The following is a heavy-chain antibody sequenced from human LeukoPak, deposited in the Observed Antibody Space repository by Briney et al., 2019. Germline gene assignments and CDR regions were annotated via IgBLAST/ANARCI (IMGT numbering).Heavy chain of an antibody. Sequence: GGSLRLSCAASGFTFSSYSMNWVRQAPGKGLEWVSSISSSSSYIYYADSVKGRFTISRDNAKNSLYLQMNSLRAEDTAVYYCARGGAGVVVAAIPSVDYYYYYYMDVWGKGTTVTVSS. D-gene: IGHD2-15*01. CDR2: ISSSSSYI. V-gene: IGHV3-21*01. CDR3: ARGGAGVVVAAIPSVDYYYYYYMDV. CDR1: GFTFSSYS. J-gene: IGHJ6*03.